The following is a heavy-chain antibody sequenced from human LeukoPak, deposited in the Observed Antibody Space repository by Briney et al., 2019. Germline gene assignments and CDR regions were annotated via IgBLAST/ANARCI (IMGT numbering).Heavy chain of an antibody. Sequence: GASVKVSCTASGYTFINYYLHWVRQAPGQGLVWMGQINPNTDSTNCARMFQGRVTMTADTSTSTVYMGLNSLTSDDTAVYYCARDLSGWGNSIYWGQGTPVTVS. D-gene: IGHD2/OR15-2a*01. CDR3: ARDLSGWGNSIY. CDR2: INPNTDST. V-gene: IGHV1-46*01. CDR1: GYTFINYY. J-gene: IGHJ4*02.